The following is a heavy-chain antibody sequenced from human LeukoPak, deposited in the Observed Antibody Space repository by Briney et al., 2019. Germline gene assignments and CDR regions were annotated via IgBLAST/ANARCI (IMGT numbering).Heavy chain of an antibody. V-gene: IGHV3-30*18. CDR2: ISYDGSNK. CDR3: AKDASSWYLSYFDY. D-gene: IGHD6-13*01. Sequence: PGGSLRPSCAASGFTFSSYGMHWVRQAPGKGLEWVAVISYDGSNKYYADSVKGRFTISRDNSKNTLYLQMNSLRAEDTAVYYCAKDASSWYLSYFDYWGQGTLVTVSS. J-gene: IGHJ4*02. CDR1: GFTFSSYG.